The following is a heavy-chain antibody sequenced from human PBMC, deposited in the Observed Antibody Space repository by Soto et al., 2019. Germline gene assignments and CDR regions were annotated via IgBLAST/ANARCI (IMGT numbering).Heavy chain of an antibody. CDR1: GFTFSSYS. CDR3: ARAIDYIDY. V-gene: IGHV3-48*01. J-gene: IGHJ4*02. D-gene: IGHD3-16*01. CDR2: ISSSSSTI. Sequence: EVQLVESGGGLVQPGGSLRLSCAASGFTFSSYSMNWVRQAPGKGLEWVSYISSSSSTIYYADSVKGRFTISRDNAKNSRYLQMNSLKAEDTAVYYCARAIDYIDYWGQGTLVTVSS.